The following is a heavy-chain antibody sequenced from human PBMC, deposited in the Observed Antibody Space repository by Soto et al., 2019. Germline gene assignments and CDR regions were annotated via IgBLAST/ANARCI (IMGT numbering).Heavy chain of an antibody. CDR3: ARALYGPTDYYYYYGMDV. CDR2: ISSSSSYI. J-gene: IGHJ6*02. D-gene: IGHD3-16*01. V-gene: IGHV3-21*01. CDR1: GFTFSSYS. Sequence: GSLRLSCAASGFTFSSYSMNWVRQAPGKGLEWVSSISSSSSYIYYADSVKGRFTISRDNAKNSLYLQMNSLRAEDTAVYYCARALYGPTDYYYYYGMDVWGQGTTVTVSS.